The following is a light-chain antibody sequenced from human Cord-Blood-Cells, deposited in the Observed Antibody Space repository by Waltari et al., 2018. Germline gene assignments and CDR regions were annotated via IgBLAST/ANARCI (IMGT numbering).Light chain of an antibody. Sequence: DIQMTQSPSSLSASVGARVTITCRASQSISSYLNWYQQKPGKPPKLLIYAASSLQSVVPSRFSGSGSGTDFTLTISSLQPEDFATYYCQQSYSTPYTFGQGTKLEIK. J-gene: IGKJ2*01. CDR3: QQSYSTPYT. CDR2: AAS. CDR1: QSISSY. V-gene: IGKV1-39*01.